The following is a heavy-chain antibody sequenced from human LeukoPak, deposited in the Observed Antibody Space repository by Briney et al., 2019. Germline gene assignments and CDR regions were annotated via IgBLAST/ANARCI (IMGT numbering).Heavy chain of an antibody. D-gene: IGHD3-22*01. V-gene: IGHV1-69*13. J-gene: IGHJ4*02. Sequence: SVKVSCKASGGTFSSYAISWVQQAPGQGLEWRGGIIPIFGTANYAQKFQGRVTITADESTSTAYMELSSLRSEDTAVYYCARRRDHYYDSSGSYPPFDYWGQGTLVTVSS. CDR2: IIPIFGTA. CDR1: GGTFSSYA. CDR3: ARRRDHYYDSSGSYPPFDY.